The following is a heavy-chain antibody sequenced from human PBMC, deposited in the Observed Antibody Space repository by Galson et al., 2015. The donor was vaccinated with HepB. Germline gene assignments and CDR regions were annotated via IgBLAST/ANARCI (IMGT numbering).Heavy chain of an antibody. CDR3: ARDLIADSSGYIDY. V-gene: IGHV3-33*08. CDR2: IWYDGNSK. D-gene: IGHD3-22*01. J-gene: IGHJ4*02. CDR1: GFTFSNHG. Sequence: SLRLSCAAFGFTFSNHGMHWVRQAPGKGLEWVAVIWYDGNSKYYADSVKGRFTVSRDNSRNTLYLQMNSLGTEDTAVYYCARDLIADSSGYIDYWGPGTPVTVSS.